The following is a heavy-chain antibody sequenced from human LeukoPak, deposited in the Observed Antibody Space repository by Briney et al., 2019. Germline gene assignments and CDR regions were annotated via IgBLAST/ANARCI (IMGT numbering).Heavy chain of an antibody. CDR3: ARRAAVAGTHYYYYYYMDV. J-gene: IGHJ6*03. V-gene: IGHV4-34*01. CDR1: GGSFSGYY. Sequence: SETLSLTCAVYGGSFSGYYWSWIRQPPGKGLEWIGEINHSGSTNYNPSLKSRVTISVDTSKNQFSLKLSSVTAADTAVYYCARRAAVAGTHYYYYYYMDVWGKGTTVTISS. D-gene: IGHD6-19*01. CDR2: INHSGST.